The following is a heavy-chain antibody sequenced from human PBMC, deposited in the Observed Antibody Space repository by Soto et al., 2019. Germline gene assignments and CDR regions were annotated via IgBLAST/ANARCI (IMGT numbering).Heavy chain of an antibody. Sequence: SETLSLTCTVSGGSISSSSYYWGWIRQPPGKGLEWIGSIYYSGSTYYNPSLKSRVTISVDTSKNQFSLKLSSVTAADTAVYYCASPSGDSYAFDIWGQGTMVTVSS. CDR3: ASPSGDSYAFDI. CDR1: GGSISSSSYY. J-gene: IGHJ3*02. D-gene: IGHD4-17*01. V-gene: IGHV4-39*01. CDR2: IYYSGST.